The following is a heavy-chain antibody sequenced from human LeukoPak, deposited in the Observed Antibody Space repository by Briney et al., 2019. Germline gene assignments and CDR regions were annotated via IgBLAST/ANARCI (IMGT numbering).Heavy chain of an antibody. D-gene: IGHD3-22*01. V-gene: IGHV3-23*01. CDR3: AYLDSSGFYYGRLRY. CDR2: TSAGGDIT. CDR1: GFTFSDHA. Sequence: PGGSLRLSCAASGFTFSDHAMTWVRQTLAKGLESVSSTSAGGDITHYAESVKGRFTISRENSKSTLYLQMNSLRAEDTAIYFCAYLDSSGFYYGRLRYWGQGTPVTVSS. J-gene: IGHJ4*02.